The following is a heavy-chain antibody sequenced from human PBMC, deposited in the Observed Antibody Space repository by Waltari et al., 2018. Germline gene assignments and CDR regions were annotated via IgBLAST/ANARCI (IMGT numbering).Heavy chain of an antibody. CDR2: ISAPSTTE. V-gene: IGHV3-48*01. J-gene: IGHJ4*02. CDR1: GLTFSIEN. D-gene: IGHD1-26*01. Sequence: EVQLVASGGGSVQPGGSLRLSCVASGLTFSIENMIGVRQAPGKGLEWISYISAPSTTESYADSVKGRFTISRDNAKNSLYLQMNSLGAEDTAVYYCARAWGYRGSYCLDYWGQGTPVTVSS. CDR3: ARAWGYRGSYCLDY.